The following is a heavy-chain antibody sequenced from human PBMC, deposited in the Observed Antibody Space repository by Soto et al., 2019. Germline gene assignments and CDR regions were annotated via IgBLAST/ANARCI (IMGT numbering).Heavy chain of an antibody. V-gene: IGHV3-21*01. D-gene: IGHD2-15*01. J-gene: IGHJ6*02. CDR3: ARDGDIVVVVAATPKYYYYYYGMDV. Sequence: GGSLRLSCAASGFTFSSYSMNWVRQAPGKGLEWVSSISSSSSYIYYADSVKGRFTISRDNAKNSLYLQMNSLRAEDTAVYYCARDGDIVVVVAATPKYYYYYYGMDVWGQGTTVTVSS. CDR1: GFTFSSYS. CDR2: ISSSSSYI.